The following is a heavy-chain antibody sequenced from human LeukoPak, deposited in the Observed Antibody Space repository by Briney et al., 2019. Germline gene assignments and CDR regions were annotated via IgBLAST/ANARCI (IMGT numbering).Heavy chain of an antibody. D-gene: IGHD3-10*01. V-gene: IGHV1-18*01. J-gene: IGHJ6*03. CDR3: ARDFPPNYGSNFLYYYMDV. CDR1: GYTFTDYG. Sequence: GASVKVSCKASGYTFTDYGITWVRQAPGQGLEWMGWISAYSGYTAYAQKFQGRVIMTTDTSTTTAYMELRSLISDDTAVYYCARDFPPNYGSNFLYYYMDVWGKGTTVTVSS. CDR2: ISAYSGYT.